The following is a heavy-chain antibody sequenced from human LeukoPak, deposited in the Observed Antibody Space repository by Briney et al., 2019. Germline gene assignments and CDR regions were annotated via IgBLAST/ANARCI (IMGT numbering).Heavy chain of an antibody. CDR3: THPAYYYNVDV. Sequence: GGSLRLSCAASGLTFSVSAIHWVRQASGKGLEWVGRIKTKADNYATAYAASVKGRFAISRDDSTNTAYLQMNSLKTEDTAVYYCTHPAYYYNVDVWGKGTTVTVSS. CDR2: IKTKADNYAT. V-gene: IGHV3-73*01. D-gene: IGHD6-25*01. CDR1: GLTFSVSA. J-gene: IGHJ6*04.